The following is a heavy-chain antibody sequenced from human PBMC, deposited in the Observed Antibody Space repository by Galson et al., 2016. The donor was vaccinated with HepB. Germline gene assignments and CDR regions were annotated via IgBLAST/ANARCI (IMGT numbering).Heavy chain of an antibody. CDR2: ISTRRTT. J-gene: IGHJ4*02. D-gene: IGHD1-1*01. Sequence: SLRLSCAASGFVFSNFGLSWVRQAPGKGLEWVARISTRRTTYYSDSVLGRFTISKDNSNNTPYLQMNGLRAEDTAVYYCAKERLVRRIFDHWGQGTLLTVSS. CDR1: GFVFSNFG. CDR3: AKERLVRRIFDH. V-gene: IGHV3-23*01.